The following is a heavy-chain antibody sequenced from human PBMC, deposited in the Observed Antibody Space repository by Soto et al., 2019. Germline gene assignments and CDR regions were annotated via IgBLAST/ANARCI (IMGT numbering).Heavy chain of an antibody. J-gene: IGHJ4*02. CDR1: GFTFSDFG. Sequence: GGSLRLSCAASGFTFSDFGMSWVRQAPGKGLEWVSVISASGDATYYAASVKGRFTLSRDNSKNTLYLQMNSLTVADTAVYYCAKKVTIYAVDPADYWGRGTQVTVSS. CDR2: ISASGDAT. CDR3: AKKVTIYAVDPADY. D-gene: IGHD3-3*01. V-gene: IGHV3-23*01.